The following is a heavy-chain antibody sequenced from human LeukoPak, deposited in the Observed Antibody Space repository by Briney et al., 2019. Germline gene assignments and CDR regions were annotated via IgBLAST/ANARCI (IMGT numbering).Heavy chain of an antibody. CDR1: GFTFNNYW. CDR2: IKQDGTEK. D-gene: IGHD6-13*01. V-gene: IGHV3-7*01. CDR3: ARDNWSGIGFYFDY. J-gene: IGHJ4*02. Sequence: QPGGSLRLSCAASGFTFNNYWMSWVRQAPGKGLEWVANIKQDGTEKYYVDSVKGRFTISRDNAKNSLYLQMNSLRAEDTAVYYCARDNWSGIGFYFDYWGQGTLVTVSS.